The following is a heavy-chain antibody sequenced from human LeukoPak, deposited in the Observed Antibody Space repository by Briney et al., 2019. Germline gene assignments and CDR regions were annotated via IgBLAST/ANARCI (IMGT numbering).Heavy chain of an antibody. J-gene: IGHJ2*01. D-gene: IGHD3-16*01. CDR2: ISSSSSYI. Sequence: ASVKVSCKASGYTFTSYGISWVRQAPGQGLEWVSSISSSSSYIYYADSVKGRFTISRDNAKNTLYLQMNSLRAEDTAVYYCARDIYGYFDLWGRGTLVTVSS. CDR3: ARDIYGYFDL. CDR1: GYTFTSYG. V-gene: IGHV3-21*01.